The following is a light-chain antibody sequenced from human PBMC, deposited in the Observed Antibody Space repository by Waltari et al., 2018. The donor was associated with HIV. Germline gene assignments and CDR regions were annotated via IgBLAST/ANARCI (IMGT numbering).Light chain of an antibody. CDR2: EVT. V-gene: IGLV2-8*01. CDR3: SSFADRDGFYVL. Sequence: QSVLTQPPSASGSPGQSVTLSCTGSNSAIGSYDYVSWYQLHPGKAPKLVISEVTKRPSGVSDRFSGSKSANTAFLTVSGLQAEDEADYYCSSFADRDGFYVLFGGGTRLTVL. J-gene: IGLJ2*01. CDR1: NSAIGSYDY.